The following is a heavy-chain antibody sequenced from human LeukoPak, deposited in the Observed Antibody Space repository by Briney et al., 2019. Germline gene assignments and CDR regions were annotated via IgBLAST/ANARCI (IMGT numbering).Heavy chain of an antibody. D-gene: IGHD3-22*01. CDR1: GGSISSGSYY. V-gene: IGHV4-61*02. J-gene: IGHJ3*02. CDR2: IYTSGST. CDR3: ARQSSYYDSSGRTPYAFDI. Sequence: SETLSLTCTVSGGSISSGSYYWSWIRQPAGKGLEWIGRIYTSGSTNYNPSLKSRVTISVDTSKNQFSLKLSSVTAADTAVYYCARQSSYYDSSGRTPYAFDIWGHGTMVTVSS.